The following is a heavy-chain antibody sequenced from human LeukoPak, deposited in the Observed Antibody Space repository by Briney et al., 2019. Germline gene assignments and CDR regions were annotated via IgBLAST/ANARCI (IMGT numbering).Heavy chain of an antibody. D-gene: IGHD2/OR15-2a*01. V-gene: IGHV3-30*02. CDR3: AKDSKHYSMDV. J-gene: IGHJ6*02. Sequence: GGSLRLSCAVSGFTFSDYAMHWVRQAPGKGLEWVALLQYDGNNKYYVDSVRGRFTISRDISKNTLYLQMNSLRPDDTAVYYCAKDSKHYSMDVWGQGTTVTVS. CDR2: LQYDGNNK. CDR1: GFTFSDYA.